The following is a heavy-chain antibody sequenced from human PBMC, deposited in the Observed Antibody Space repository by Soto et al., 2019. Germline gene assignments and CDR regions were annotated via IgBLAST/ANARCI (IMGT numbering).Heavy chain of an antibody. CDR3: AGPGSSSSIYYYGMDV. CDR2: IYSGGST. V-gene: IGHV3-53*01. Sequence: GGSLRLSCAASGFTVSSNYMSWVRQAPGKGLEWVSVIYSGGSTYYADSVKGRFTISRDNSKNTLYLQMNSLRAEDTAVYYCAGPGSSSSIYYYGMDVWGQGTTVTVSS. CDR1: GFTVSSNY. D-gene: IGHD6-6*01. J-gene: IGHJ6*02.